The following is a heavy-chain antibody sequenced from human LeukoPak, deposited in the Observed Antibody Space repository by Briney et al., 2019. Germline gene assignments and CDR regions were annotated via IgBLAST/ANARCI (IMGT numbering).Heavy chain of an antibody. Sequence: ASVKVSCKASGYTFTDYYIHWVRQAPGQGPEWMGRINSNSGGTNFAQKFQGTLTLTRDTSISTAYMELGRLRSDDTAVYCCAREVRTSSYTDYWGQGTLVTVSS. CDR3: AREVRTSSYTDY. V-gene: IGHV1-2*06. CDR1: GYTFTDYY. J-gene: IGHJ4*02. D-gene: IGHD2-2*01. CDR2: INSNSGGT.